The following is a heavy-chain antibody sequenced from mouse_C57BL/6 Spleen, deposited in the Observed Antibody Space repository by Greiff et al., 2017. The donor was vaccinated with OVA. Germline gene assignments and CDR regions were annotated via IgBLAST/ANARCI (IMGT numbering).Heavy chain of an antibody. V-gene: IGHV2-2*01. CDR3: ARKGATVVAEGGFAY. J-gene: IGHJ3*01. CDR2: IWSGGST. Sequence: VKLVESGPGLVQPSQSLSITCTVSGFSLTSYGVHWVRQSPGKGLEWLGVIWSGGSTDYNAAFISRLSISKDNSKSQVFFKMNSLQADDTAIYYCARKGATVVAEGGFAYWGQGTLVTVSA. CDR1: GFSLTSYG. D-gene: IGHD1-1*01.